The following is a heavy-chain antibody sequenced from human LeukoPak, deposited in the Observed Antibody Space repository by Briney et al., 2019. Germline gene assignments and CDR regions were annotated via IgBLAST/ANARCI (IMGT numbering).Heavy chain of an antibody. CDR1: GFTFSSYS. CDR3: ASPSSGSPVVMR. CDR2: ISSSSSYI. J-gene: IGHJ4*02. Sequence: PGGSLRLSCAASGFTFSSYSMNRVRQAPGKGLEWVSSISSSSSYIYYADSVKGRFTISRDNAKNSLYLQMNSLRAEDTAVYYCASPSSGSPVVMRWGQGTLVTVSS. D-gene: IGHD4-23*01. V-gene: IGHV3-21*01.